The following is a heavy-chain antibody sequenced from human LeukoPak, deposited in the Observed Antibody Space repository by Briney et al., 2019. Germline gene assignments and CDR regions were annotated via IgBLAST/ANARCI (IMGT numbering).Heavy chain of an antibody. D-gene: IGHD6-13*01. CDR1: GYTFTSYG. J-gene: IGHJ6*02. Sequence: ASVKVSCKASGYTFTSYGISWVRQAPGQGLEWMGRITPSVGIPNYAQKFQGRVTITADKSTSIVYMELSSLRTDDTAVYWCARVPEYRSSRAYHYFGMDVWGQGTTVIVSS. V-gene: IGHV1-69*04. CDR3: ARVPEYRSSRAYHYFGMDV. CDR2: ITPSVGIP.